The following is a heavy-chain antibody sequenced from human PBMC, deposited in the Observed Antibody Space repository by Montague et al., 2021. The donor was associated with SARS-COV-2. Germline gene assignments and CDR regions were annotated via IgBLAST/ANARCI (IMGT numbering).Heavy chain of an antibody. CDR1: GGSISSSSHY. V-gene: IGHV4-39*01. J-gene: IGHJ4*02. CDR3: ARAQMAVTEYYPDY. D-gene: IGHD2/OR15-2a*01. CDR2: IYYSGTT. Sequence: SETLSLTCSVSGGSISSSSHYWAWIRQSPGRRLEWIGTIYYSGTTLYHPSLKSRITMSVDTSDNQFSLQLNSVSATDTAIYYCARAQMAVTEYYPDYWGQGILVTVSS.